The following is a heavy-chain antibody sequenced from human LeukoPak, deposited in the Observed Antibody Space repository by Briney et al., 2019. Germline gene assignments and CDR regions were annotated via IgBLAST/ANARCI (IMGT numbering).Heavy chain of an antibody. CDR3: ARAVQQWLNNAGYYYGMDV. V-gene: IGHV6-1*01. Sequence: SQTLSPTCAISGDSVSSNSAAWNWIRQSPSRGLEWLGRTYYRSKWYNDYAVSVKSRITINPDTSKNQFSLQLNSVTPEDTAVYYCARAVQQWLNNAGYYYGMDVWGQGTTVTVSS. D-gene: IGHD6-19*01. CDR1: GDSVSSNSAA. J-gene: IGHJ6*02. CDR2: TYYRSKWYN.